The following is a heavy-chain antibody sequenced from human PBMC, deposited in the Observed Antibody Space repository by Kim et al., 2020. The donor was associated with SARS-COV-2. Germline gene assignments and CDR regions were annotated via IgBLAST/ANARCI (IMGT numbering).Heavy chain of an antibody. J-gene: IGHJ4*02. V-gene: IGHV3-30*03. Sequence: GGSLRLSCAASGFAFGDYGMHWVRRAPGKGLEWVSFMSYEGTNRFYADSVRGRFTISRDNSKNTLYLEMNTLRPEDTALYYCARGGEILYPYYFDHWGQETLVTVSS. CDR3: ARGGEILYPYYFDH. CDR1: GFAFGDYG. D-gene: IGHD2-8*01. CDR2: MSYEGTNR.